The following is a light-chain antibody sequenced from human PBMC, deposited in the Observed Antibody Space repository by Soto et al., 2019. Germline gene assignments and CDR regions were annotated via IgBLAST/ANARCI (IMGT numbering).Light chain of an antibody. CDR2: GAS. J-gene: IGKJ1*01. CDR3: QQYNNWPQT. CDR1: QSVSSN. V-gene: IGKV3-15*01. Sequence: EIVMTQSAATLSVSPGERATLSCRASQSVSSNLAWYQQKPGQAPRLFIYGASTRATGIPARFSGSGSGTEFTLTISSLQSEDFAVYYCQQYNNWPQTFGQGTKVDI.